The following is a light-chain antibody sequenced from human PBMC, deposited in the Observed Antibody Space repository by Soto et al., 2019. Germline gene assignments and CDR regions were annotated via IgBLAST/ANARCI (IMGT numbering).Light chain of an antibody. Sequence: EIVMTQSPGTLSLSPGERATLSCRASQSVSSRLAWYQQKPGQAPRLLISGASSRATGIPDRFSGSGSGTDFTLTISRLEPEDFAVYYCQHYGSSSLTFGPGTKVDIK. J-gene: IGKJ3*01. CDR2: GAS. CDR3: QHYGSSSLT. CDR1: QSVSSR. V-gene: IGKV3-20*01.